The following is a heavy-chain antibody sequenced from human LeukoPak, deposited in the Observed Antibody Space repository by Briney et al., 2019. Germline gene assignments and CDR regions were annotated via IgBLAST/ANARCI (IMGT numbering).Heavy chain of an antibody. CDR1: GGSISSGGYY. J-gene: IGHJ6*03. CDR3: ARDSFSSSPSDYYYYYMDV. D-gene: IGHD6-6*01. CDR2: IYHSGST. V-gene: IGHV4-30-2*01. Sequence: PSQTLSLTCTVSGGSISSGGYYWSWIRQPPGKGLEWIGYIYHSGSTYYNPSLKSRVTISVDRSKNQFSLKLSSVTAADTAVYYCARDSFSSSPSDYYYYYMDVWGKGTTVTVSS.